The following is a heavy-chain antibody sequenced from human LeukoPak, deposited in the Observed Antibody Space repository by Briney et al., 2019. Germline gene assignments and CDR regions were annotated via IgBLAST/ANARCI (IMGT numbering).Heavy chain of an antibody. V-gene: IGHV3-23*01. J-gene: IGHJ4*02. Sequence: GGSLRLSCAASGFTFSNYAMSWVRQAPGKGLEWVAGISGTGGSTHYADSVKGRFTISRDNSKNTVYLQMRNLRAEDTGVYYCAKDHYWSIDYWGRGTLVTDSS. CDR1: GFTFSNYA. D-gene: IGHD3-3*01. CDR3: AKDHYWSIDY. CDR2: ISGTGGST.